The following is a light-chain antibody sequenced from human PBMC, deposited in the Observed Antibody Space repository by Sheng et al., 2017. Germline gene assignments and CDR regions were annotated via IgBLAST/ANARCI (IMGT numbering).Light chain of an antibody. J-gene: IGLJ3*02. CDR3: AAWDDSLSGHWV. CDR1: KSNIGSRS. Sequence: QSVLTQPPSASGTPGQRVTISCSGSKSNIGSRSVSWYQHLPGTAPKLLIFADDQRPSGVPDRFSGSKSGISASLAISGLQSEDEGDYYCAAWDDSLSGHWVFGGGTKLTVL. V-gene: IGLV1-44*01. CDR2: ADD.